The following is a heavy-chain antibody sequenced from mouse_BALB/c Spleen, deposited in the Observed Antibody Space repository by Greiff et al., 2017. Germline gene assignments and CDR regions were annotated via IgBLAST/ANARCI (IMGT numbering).Heavy chain of an antibody. J-gene: IGHJ4*01. CDR2: ISSGSSTI. D-gene: IGHD2-2*01. V-gene: IGHV5-17*02. CDR3: ARTGYDNYYAMDY. CDR1: GFTFSSFG. Sequence: EVMLVESGGGLVQPGGSRKLSCAASGFTFSSFGMHWVRQAPEKGLEWVAYISSGSSTIYYADTVKGRFTISRDNPKNTLFLQMTSLRSEDTAMYYCARTGYDNYYAMDYWGQGTSVTVSS.